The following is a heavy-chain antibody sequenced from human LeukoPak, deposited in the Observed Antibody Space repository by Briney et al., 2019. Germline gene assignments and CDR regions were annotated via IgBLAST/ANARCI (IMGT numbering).Heavy chain of an antibody. J-gene: IGHJ4*02. CDR1: GGSISSYY. D-gene: IGHD5-18*01. CDR3: ATVREREGAMVTMYFDY. Sequence: SETLSLTCTVSGGSISSYYWSWVRQPAGKGLEWIGRIYTSGSTNYNPSLKSRVTMSVDTSKNQFSLKLSSVTAADTAVYYCATVREREGAMVTMYFDYWGQGTLVTVSS. CDR2: IYTSGST. V-gene: IGHV4-4*07.